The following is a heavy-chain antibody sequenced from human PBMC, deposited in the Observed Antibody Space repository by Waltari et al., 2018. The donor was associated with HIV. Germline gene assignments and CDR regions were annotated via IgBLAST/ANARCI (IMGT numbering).Heavy chain of an antibody. V-gene: IGHV4-4*02. CDR3: ARVSSLTGYYKALDY. CDR2: IYHSGST. Sequence: QVQLQDSGPGLVKPSGTLSLTCVVSGGSISSSNWWVWVRQPPGQGLEWIGEIYHSGSTNDNPSLKSRVTISVDKSKDKFTLKRRSVTAADTAVYFCARVSSLTGYYKALDYWGQGTLVTVSS. D-gene: IGHD3-9*01. CDR1: GGSISSSNW. J-gene: IGHJ4*02.